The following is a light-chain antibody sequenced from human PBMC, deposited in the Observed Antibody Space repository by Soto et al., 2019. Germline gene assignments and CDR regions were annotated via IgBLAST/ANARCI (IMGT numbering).Light chain of an antibody. Sequence: DIQMTQSPSYVSASIGDRVTITCRASQIIGSWLAWYQQKPGRAPTPLIYAASSLRSGVPSRFSGSGSGTDFTLTITSLQAEDSATYYCQQANSFPFTFGPGTKVNIK. CDR3: QQANSFPFT. CDR1: QIIGSW. V-gene: IGKV1-12*02. CDR2: AAS. J-gene: IGKJ3*01.